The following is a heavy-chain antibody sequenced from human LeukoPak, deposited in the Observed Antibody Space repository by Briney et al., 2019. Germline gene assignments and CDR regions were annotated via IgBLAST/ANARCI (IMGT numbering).Heavy chain of an antibody. CDR3: TRERFGDPLYFDY. J-gene: IGHJ4*02. CDR2: MNPNSGNT. V-gene: IGHV1-8*01. D-gene: IGHD3-10*01. Sequence: ASEKVSCKASGYTFLSYDINWVRQATGQGLEWMGWMNPNSGNTGYAQKFQGRVTMTRNTSISTAYMELSSLRSEDTAVYYCTRERFGDPLYFDYWGQGTLVTVSS. CDR1: GYTFLSYD.